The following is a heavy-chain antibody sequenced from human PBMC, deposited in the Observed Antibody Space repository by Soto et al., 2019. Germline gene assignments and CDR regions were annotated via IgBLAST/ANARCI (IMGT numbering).Heavy chain of an antibody. Sequence: EVQLLESGGGLVQRGGSLRLSCAASGFPFSSYVMSWVRQAPGKGLEWVSGITGGGSNTFYADSVKGRFTISRENSKNTLFLQMNSLGAEDTAVYYCAKDSNKYSSSLRGRYFDYWGQGIGVTVSS. J-gene: IGHJ4*02. V-gene: IGHV3-23*01. CDR3: AKDSNKYSSSLRGRYFDY. D-gene: IGHD4-4*01. CDR1: GFPFSSYV. CDR2: ITGGGSNT.